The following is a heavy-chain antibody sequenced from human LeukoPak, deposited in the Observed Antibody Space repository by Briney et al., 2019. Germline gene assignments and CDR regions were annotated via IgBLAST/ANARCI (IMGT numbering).Heavy chain of an antibody. CDR2: ISTSSSYI. Sequence: PGGSLRLSCAASGFTFSSYSMNWVRQAPGKGLEWVSSISTSSSYIYYADSVKGRFIISRDNAKNSLYLQMNSLRAEDTAVYYCARDHRGSPNYDSSGPLDYWGQGTLVTVSS. CDR3: ARDHRGSPNYDSSGPLDY. D-gene: IGHD3-22*01. J-gene: IGHJ4*02. CDR1: GFTFSSYS. V-gene: IGHV3-21*01.